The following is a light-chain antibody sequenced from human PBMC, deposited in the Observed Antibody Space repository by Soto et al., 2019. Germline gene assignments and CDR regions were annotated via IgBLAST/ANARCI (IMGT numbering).Light chain of an antibody. CDR1: SSDVGAYNS. V-gene: IGLV2-14*03. CDR3: SSYTSSSTYV. CDR2: DVS. J-gene: IGLJ1*01. Sequence: QSVLTQPASVSGSPGQSIAISCTGTSSDVGAYNSVSWYQQHPGRAPKLMIHDVSNRPSGVSNRFSGSESGNTASLTISGLQAEDEADYYCSSYTSSSTYVFGTGTKVTVL.